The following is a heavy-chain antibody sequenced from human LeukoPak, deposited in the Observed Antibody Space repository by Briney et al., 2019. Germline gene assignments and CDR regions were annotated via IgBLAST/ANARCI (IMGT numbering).Heavy chain of an antibody. Sequence: PGGSLRLSCAASGFTFSSYAMSWVRQAPGKGLEWVSAISGSGGSTYYADSVKGRFTISRDNSKNTLYLQMNSLRAEDTAVYYCAKVPMIVVAIYYFDYWGQGTLVTVSS. V-gene: IGHV3-23*01. CDR1: GFTFSSYA. D-gene: IGHD3-22*01. CDR2: ISGSGGST. CDR3: AKVPMIVVAIYYFDY. J-gene: IGHJ4*02.